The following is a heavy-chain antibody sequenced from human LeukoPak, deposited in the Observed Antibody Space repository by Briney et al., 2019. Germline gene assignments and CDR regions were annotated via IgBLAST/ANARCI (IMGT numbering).Heavy chain of an antibody. V-gene: IGHV3-30*03. CDR1: GFTFSSYD. CDR2: ISSDGSNK. Sequence: GGSLRLSYAASGFTFSSYDIHWVRQAPGKGLEWVAVISSDGSNKYYADSVKGRFTISRDNSKNTLYLQMNSLRAEDTAVYYCARATEGLDYWGQGTLVTVSS. J-gene: IGHJ4*02. CDR3: ARATEGLDY.